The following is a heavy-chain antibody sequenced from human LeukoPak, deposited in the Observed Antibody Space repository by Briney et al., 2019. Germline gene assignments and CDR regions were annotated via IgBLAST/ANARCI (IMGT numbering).Heavy chain of an antibody. J-gene: IGHJ4*02. CDR3: ARGFGYDFADY. D-gene: IGHD2-2*01. CDR1: GGSISSGDHY. V-gene: IGHV4-30-4*01. Sequence: PSETLSLTCSVPGGSISSGDHYWTWIRQPPGGGLEWMGFITLYSDTTSYNPSLKSRLMISIDTSKNQFSLTLTSVTAADTAVYFCARGFGYDFADYWGQGTLVTVSS. CDR2: ITLYSDTT.